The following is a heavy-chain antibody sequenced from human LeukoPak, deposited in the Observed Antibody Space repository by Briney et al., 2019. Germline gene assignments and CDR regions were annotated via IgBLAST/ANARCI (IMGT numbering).Heavy chain of an antibody. J-gene: IGHJ4*02. CDR3: ARGPPRTFFGGVIRGYFDY. CDR1: GGTFSSYA. CDR2: IIPIFGTA. Sequence: GASVKVSCKASGGTFSSYAISWVRQAPGQGLEWMGGIIPIFGTANYAQKFQGRVTITTDESTSTAYMELSSLRSEDTAVYYCARGPPRTFFGGVIRGYFDYGGRGTRVTVS. D-gene: IGHD3-3*01. V-gene: IGHV1-69*05.